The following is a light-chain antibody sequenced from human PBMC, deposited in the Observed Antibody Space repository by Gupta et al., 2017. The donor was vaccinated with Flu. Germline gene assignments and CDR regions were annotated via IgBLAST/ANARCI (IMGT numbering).Light chain of an antibody. J-gene: IGLJ1*01. CDR1: SLYVGTYNL. CDR2: EVS. CDR3: SSYTSSDNYV. Sequence: GPSVTISCTGTSLYVGTYNLVSCYQQSPGTAPPLMLYEVSHRPSGVPARFSGSKSGNTASLTISGLQGEDEADYYCSSYTSSDNYVFGTGTKVTVL. V-gene: IGLV2-18*02.